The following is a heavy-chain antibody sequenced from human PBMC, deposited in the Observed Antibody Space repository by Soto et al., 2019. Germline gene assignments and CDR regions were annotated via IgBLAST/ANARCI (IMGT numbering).Heavy chain of an antibody. CDR1: GFSFNTHW. Sequence: EVPLLESGGDLVQPGGSLRLSCAASGFSFNTHWMQWVRQAPGRGLDWVANIDLDGGEKNYADSVRGRFTISRDNAKNSLHLQMDSLRVEDTAVYYCATYRPGVDWSTPRSHYWGQGILVTVSS. CDR2: IDLDGGEK. J-gene: IGHJ4*02. V-gene: IGHV3-7*05. CDR3: ATYRPGVDWSTPRSHY. D-gene: IGHD2-21*01.